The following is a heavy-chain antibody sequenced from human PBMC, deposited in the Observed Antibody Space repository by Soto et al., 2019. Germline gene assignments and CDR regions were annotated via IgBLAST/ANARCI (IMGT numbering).Heavy chain of an antibody. V-gene: IGHV3-48*01. CDR2: ISTSSSNI. D-gene: IGHD2-2*01. J-gene: IGHJ6*03. CDR1: GFSFSYYG. CDR3: ARETSTGNYYMDV. Sequence: ESGGGLVQPGGSLRLSCAASGFSFSYYGMNWVRQAPGKGLEWVSYISTSSSNIYYADSVKGRFTISRDNAKNSLSLQMNSLRVADTAVYYCARETSTGNYYMDVWGKGTTVTVSS.